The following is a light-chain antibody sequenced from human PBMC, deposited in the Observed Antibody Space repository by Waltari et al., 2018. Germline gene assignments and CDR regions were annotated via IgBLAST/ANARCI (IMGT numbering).Light chain of an antibody. CDR1: QSVSDHVNNKNY. J-gene: IGKJ1*01. CDR3: QQYYNTPPT. CDR2: WAS. V-gene: IGKV4-1*01. Sequence: DIVMTQSPDSLTVSPGERATITCSSTQSVSDHVNNKNYLAWYRQKPGQPPKLLISWASTREFGVPDRFSGSGSGTEFTLTISSLQPEDVAVYYCQQYYNTPPTFGQGTKVEIK.